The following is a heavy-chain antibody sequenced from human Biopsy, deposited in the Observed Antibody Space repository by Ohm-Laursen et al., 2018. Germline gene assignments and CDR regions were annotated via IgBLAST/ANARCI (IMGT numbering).Heavy chain of an antibody. Sequence: TLSLTSGVYGGSFSDDYWTWMRQAPGQGLEWIGEINHGGTHKSYNPSLRSRASISKDTSKNHFPLRLTPVSGPDTAVYYCARGRNYIWGNEPWDWGQGTLVTVSS. CDR2: INHGGTH. J-gene: IGHJ1*01. V-gene: IGHV4-34*01. CDR3: ARGRNYIWGNEPWD. CDR1: GGSFSDDY. D-gene: IGHD3-16*01.